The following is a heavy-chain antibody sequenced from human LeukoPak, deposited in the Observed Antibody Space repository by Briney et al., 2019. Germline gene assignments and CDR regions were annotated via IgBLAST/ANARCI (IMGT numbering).Heavy chain of an antibody. D-gene: IGHD5-24*01. Sequence: GESLKISCQCSGYTFPDYWIGWVRQMPGKGLEWMGSVYGGDSDTRYSPSFEGQVTISADKSISTAYLQWSSLKASDTAMYYCARRDGYGAYDIWGQGTMVTVSS. CDR1: GYTFPDYW. CDR2: VYGGDSDT. J-gene: IGHJ3*02. V-gene: IGHV5-51*01. CDR3: ARRDGYGAYDI.